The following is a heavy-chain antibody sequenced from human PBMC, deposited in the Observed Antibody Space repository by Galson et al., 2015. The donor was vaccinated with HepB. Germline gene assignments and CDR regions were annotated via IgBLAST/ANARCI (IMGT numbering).Heavy chain of an antibody. V-gene: IGHV3-48*02. CDR3: ARDRGLRLPYYGMDV. D-gene: IGHD4-17*01. J-gene: IGHJ6*02. CDR2: ISSSSSTI. Sequence: SLRLSCAASGFTFSSYSMNWVRQAPGKGLEWVSYISSSSSTIYYADSVKGRFTISRDNAKNSLYLQMNSLRDEDTAVYYCARDRGLRLPYYGMDVWGQGTTVTVSS. CDR1: GFTFSSYS.